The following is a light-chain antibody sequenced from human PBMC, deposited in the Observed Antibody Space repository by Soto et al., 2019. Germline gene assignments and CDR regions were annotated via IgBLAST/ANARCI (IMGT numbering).Light chain of an antibody. CDR1: QSISSW. J-gene: IGKJ1*01. V-gene: IGKV1-5*01. CDR3: QQYNSYSPET. Sequence: DIQMTQSPSTLSASVGDRVTITCRASQSISSWFACYQQKPGKDPKLLIYDASSLESGVPSRFSGSGSGTEFTLTISSLQPDDFATYYCQQYNSYSPETFGQGTKVDIK. CDR2: DAS.